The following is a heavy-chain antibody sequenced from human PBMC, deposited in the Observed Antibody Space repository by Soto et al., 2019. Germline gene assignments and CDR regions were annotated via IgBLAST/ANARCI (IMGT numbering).Heavy chain of an antibody. CDR2: IYSSGST. CDR1: GDSISSGKYY. V-gene: IGHV4-31*03. Sequence: SETLSLTCTVSGDSISSGKYYWNWIRHHPGKGLEWIGHIYSSGSTYYNPSLKSRVTLSVDTSQNQFSLKVNSVTAADTAVYYCARDGTYTYGLFDSWGQGTLVTVSS. J-gene: IGHJ4*02. CDR3: ARDGTYTYGLFDS. D-gene: IGHD5-18*01.